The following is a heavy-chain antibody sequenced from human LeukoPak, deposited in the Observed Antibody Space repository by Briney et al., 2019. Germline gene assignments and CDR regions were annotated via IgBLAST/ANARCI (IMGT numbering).Heavy chain of an antibody. D-gene: IGHD6-19*01. CDR3: ARSSGPNYNGGWYEYYYYGMDV. J-gene: IGHJ6*02. CDR1: GYSFTSYW. CDR2: IYPGDSDT. V-gene: IGHV5-51*01. Sequence: GESLKISCKGSGYSFTSYWIGWVRQMPGKGLEWMGIIYPGDSDTRYSPSFQGQVTISADKSISTAYLQWSSLKASDTAMYYCARSSGPNYNGGWYEYYYYGMDVWGQGTTVTVSS.